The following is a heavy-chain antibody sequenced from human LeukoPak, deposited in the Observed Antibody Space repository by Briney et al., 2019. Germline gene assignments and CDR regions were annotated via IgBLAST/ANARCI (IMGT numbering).Heavy chain of an antibody. J-gene: IGHJ4*02. Sequence: ESGPTLVNPTQTLTLTCTFSGFSLSTSGMCVSWIRQPPGKALEWLARIDWDDDKYYSTSLKTRLTISKDTSKNQVVLTMTNMDPVDTATYYCARSREYSYGYGPFDYWGQGTLATVSS. CDR2: IDWDDDK. D-gene: IGHD5-18*01. V-gene: IGHV2-70*11. CDR1: GFSLSTSGMC. CDR3: ARSREYSYGYGPFDY.